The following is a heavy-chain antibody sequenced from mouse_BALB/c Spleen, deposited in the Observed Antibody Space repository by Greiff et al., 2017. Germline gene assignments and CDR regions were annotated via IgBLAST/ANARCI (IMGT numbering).Heavy chain of an antibody. D-gene: IGHD2-3*01. V-gene: IGHV5-6*01. Sequence: EVQLVESGGDLVKPGGSLKLSCAASGFTFSSYGMSWVRQTPDKRLEWVATISSGGCYTYYPDSVKGRFTISRDNAKNTLYLQMSSLKSEDTAMYYCARHKGDGPFAYWGQGTLVTVSA. J-gene: IGHJ3*01. CDR2: ISSGGCYT. CDR1: GFTFSSYG. CDR3: ARHKGDGPFAY.